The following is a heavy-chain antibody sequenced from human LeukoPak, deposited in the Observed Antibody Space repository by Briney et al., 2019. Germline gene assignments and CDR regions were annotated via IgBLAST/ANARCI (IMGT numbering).Heavy chain of an antibody. Sequence: PGGSLRLSCAASGFTFDDYAMHWVRQAPGKGLEWVSGISWNSGSIGYADSVKGRFTISRDNAKNSLYLQMNSLRAEDTALYYCAKDLGEEWLVISSWGQGTLVTVSS. CDR1: GFTFDDYA. V-gene: IGHV3-9*01. J-gene: IGHJ4*02. CDR3: AKDLGEEWLVISS. D-gene: IGHD6-19*01. CDR2: ISWNSGSI.